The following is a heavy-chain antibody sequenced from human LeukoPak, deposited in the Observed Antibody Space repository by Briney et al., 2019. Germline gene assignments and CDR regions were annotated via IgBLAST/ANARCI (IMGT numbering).Heavy chain of an antibody. V-gene: IGHV1-69*05. J-gene: IGHJ5*02. CDR1: GGTFSSYA. D-gene: IGHD6-19*01. CDR3: AISIAVAWYVNWFDP. CDR2: IIPIFGTA. Sequence: GASVKVSCKASGGTFSSYAISWVRQAPGQGLEGMGRIIPIFGTANYAQKFQGRVTITTDESTSTAYMELSSLRSEDTAVYYCAISIAVAWYVNWFDPWGQGTLVTVSS.